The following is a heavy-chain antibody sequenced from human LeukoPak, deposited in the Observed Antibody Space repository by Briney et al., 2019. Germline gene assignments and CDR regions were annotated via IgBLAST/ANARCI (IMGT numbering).Heavy chain of an antibody. Sequence: PSETLSLTCTVSGGSISSSSYYWGWIRQPPGKGLEWIGNTYYGGNTYYNPSLKSRVTISVDTSKNQFSLKLTSVTAADTAVYFWARFVWSNYGSFDYWGQGTLVTVSS. J-gene: IGHJ4*02. CDR2: TYYGGNT. CDR1: GGSISSSSYY. CDR3: ARFVWSNYGSFDY. D-gene: IGHD3-10*01. V-gene: IGHV4-39*07.